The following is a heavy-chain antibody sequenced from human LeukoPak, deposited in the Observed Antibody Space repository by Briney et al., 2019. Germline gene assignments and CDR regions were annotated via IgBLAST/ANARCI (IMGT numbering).Heavy chain of an antibody. Sequence: TGGSLRLSCAASGFTFSSYAMSWVRQAPGKGLEWVSAISGSGGNTYYADSVKGRFTFSRDNSKNTLYLQMNSLRAEDTAVYYCAKDIARQDFWSGYYDGMDVWGQGTTVTVSS. CDR3: AKDIARQDFWSGYYDGMDV. CDR1: GFTFSSYA. CDR2: ISGSGGNT. V-gene: IGHV3-23*01. J-gene: IGHJ6*02. D-gene: IGHD3-3*01.